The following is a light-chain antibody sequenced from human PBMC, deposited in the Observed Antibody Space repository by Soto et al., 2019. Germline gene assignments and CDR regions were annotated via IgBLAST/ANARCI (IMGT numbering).Light chain of an antibody. CDR2: AAS. CDR1: QSISSY. CDR3: QQSSRTPYT. V-gene: IGKV1-39*01. Sequence: EIQMTQSPSSLSASVGDRVTITCRASQSISSYLNWYQQKPGKAPKLLIYAASSLQSGVPSRFSGSGSGTDFTLTISSLQPEDFATYYCQQSSRTPYTFGQGTKLEIK. J-gene: IGKJ2*01.